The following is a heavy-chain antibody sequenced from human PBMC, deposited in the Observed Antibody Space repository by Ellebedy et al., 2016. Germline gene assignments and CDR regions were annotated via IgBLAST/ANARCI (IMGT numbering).Heavy chain of an antibody. V-gene: IGHV4-38-2*02. J-gene: IGHJ4*02. D-gene: IGHD5-18*01. CDR2: IYRSGST. Sequence: SETLSLTCTVSGYSISSGYYWGWIRQPPGKGLEWIGIIYRSGSTDYNPSLKSRVTISVDTSKNQFSLKLSSVTAADTAVYYCARGYSYAVYWGQGTLVTVSS. CDR3: ARGYSYAVY. CDR1: GYSISSGYY.